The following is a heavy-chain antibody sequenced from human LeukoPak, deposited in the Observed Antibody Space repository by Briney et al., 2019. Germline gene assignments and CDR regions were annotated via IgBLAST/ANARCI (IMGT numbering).Heavy chain of an antibody. D-gene: IGHD3-10*01. CDR3: ARDPGAMVRGVIVDY. J-gene: IGHJ4*02. CDR1: GGSISSGDYY. Sequence: SETLSLTCTVSGGSISSGDYYWSWIRQPPGKGLEWIGYTYYSGSTYYNPSLKSRVTISVDTSKNQFSLKLSSVTAADTAVYYCARDPGAMVRGVIVDYWGQGTLVTVFS. V-gene: IGHV4-30-4*01. CDR2: TYYSGST.